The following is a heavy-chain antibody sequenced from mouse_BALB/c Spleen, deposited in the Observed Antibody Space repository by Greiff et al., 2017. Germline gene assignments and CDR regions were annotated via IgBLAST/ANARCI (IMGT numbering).Heavy chain of an antibody. CDR2: IWAGGST. CDR1: GFSLTSYG. J-gene: IGHJ4*01. Sequence: VQVVESGPGLVAPSQSLSITCTVSGFSLTSYGVHWVRQPPGKGLEWLGVIWAGGSTNYNSALMSRLSISKDNSKSQVFLKMNSLQTDDTAMYYCARDGGTYYRYDDYAMDYWGQGTSVTVSS. CDR3: ARDGGTYYRYDDYAMDY. V-gene: IGHV2-9*02. D-gene: IGHD2-14*01.